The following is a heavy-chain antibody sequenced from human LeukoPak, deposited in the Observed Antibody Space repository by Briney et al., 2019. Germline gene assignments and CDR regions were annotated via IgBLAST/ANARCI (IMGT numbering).Heavy chain of an antibody. CDR2: IYYSGNT. CDR1: GGSISSSSYY. J-gene: IGHJ4*02. D-gene: IGHD2-15*01. Sequence: SSETLSLTCAVSGGSISSSSYYWGWIRQPPGKGLEWIGTIYYSGNTYYNPSLKSRVTISVDTSKNQFSLRLSSVTAADTAVYYCARHICDAGSCYSFDYWGQGTLLTVSS. CDR3: ARHICDAGSCYSFDY. V-gene: IGHV4-39*01.